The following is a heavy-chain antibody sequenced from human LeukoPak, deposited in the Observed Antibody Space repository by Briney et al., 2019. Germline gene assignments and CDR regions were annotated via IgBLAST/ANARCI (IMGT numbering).Heavy chain of an antibody. D-gene: IGHD4-17*01. CDR2: IRYDGSNK. V-gene: IGHV3-30*02. Sequence: GGSLRLSCAASGFTFSSYGMHWVRQAPGKGLEWVAFIRYDGSNKYYADSVKGRFTISRDNSKNTLFLEMNSLRGEDAAVYYCARDPDYGDYYFDYWGQGTLVTVSS. J-gene: IGHJ4*02. CDR3: ARDPDYGDYYFDY. CDR1: GFTFSSYG.